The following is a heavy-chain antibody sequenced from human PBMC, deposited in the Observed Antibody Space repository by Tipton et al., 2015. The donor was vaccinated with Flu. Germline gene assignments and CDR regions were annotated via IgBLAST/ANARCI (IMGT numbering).Heavy chain of an antibody. D-gene: IGHD1-26*01. CDR1: GYSISSGYY. J-gene: IGHJ4*02. CDR2: IYHSGST. Sequence: TLSLTCTVSGYSISSGYYWGWIRQPPGKGLEWIGSIYHSGSTYYNPSLKSRVTISVDTSKNQFSLKLSSVTAADTAVYYYARVDLSGSYTADYWGQGTLVTVSS. CDR3: ARVDLSGSYTADY. V-gene: IGHV4-38-2*02.